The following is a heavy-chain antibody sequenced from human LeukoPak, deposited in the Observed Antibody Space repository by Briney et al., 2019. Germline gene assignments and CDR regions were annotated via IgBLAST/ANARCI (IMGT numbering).Heavy chain of an antibody. CDR2: IKQDGTEK. D-gene: IGHD2-15*01. J-gene: IGHJ4*02. CDR1: GFIFSSYW. V-gene: IGHV3-7*04. CDR3: ARVNLPYCSGGACSFDY. Sequence: GGSLRLSCAASGFIFSSYWMSWVRQAPGKGLEWVANIKQDGTEKYYVDSVKGRFTISRDNAKNSLYLQMNSLRAEDTAVYYCARVNLPYCSGGACSFDYWGQGTLVTVSS.